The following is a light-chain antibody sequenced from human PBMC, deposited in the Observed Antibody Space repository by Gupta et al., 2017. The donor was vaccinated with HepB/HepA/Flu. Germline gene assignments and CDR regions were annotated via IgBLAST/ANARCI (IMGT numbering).Light chain of an antibody. J-gene: IGLJ1*01. CDR3: ATWDDSLNAYV. CDR2: SNN. CDR1: SSNIGSNT. Sequence: QSVLTHPPSASQTPGQRVTISCSGSSSNIGSNTVNWYQQLPGTAPNLLIVSNNQRPSGVLDPFSGSKSGTSASLAISGLQSEDEADYYCATWDDSLNAYVFGTGTKVTVL. V-gene: IGLV1-44*01.